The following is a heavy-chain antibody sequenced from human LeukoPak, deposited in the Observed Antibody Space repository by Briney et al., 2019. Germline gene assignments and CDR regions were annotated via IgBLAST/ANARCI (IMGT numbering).Heavy chain of an antibody. V-gene: IGHV3-48*03. CDR3: ARGAGRYFDWFDP. D-gene: IGHD3-9*01. CDR1: GFTFSSHE. CDR2: ISSSGSTI. Sequence: PGGSLRLSCAASGFTFSSHEMNWVRQAPGKGLEWVSYISSSGSTIYYADSVKGRFTISRDNAKNSLYLQMNSLRAEDTAVYYCARGAGRYFDWFDPWGQGTLVTVSS. J-gene: IGHJ5*02.